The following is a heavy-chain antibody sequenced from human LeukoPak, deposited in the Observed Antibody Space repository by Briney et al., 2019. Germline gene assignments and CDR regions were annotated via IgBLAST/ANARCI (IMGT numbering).Heavy chain of an antibody. Sequence: SVKVSCKASGGTFSSYAISWVRQAPGQGLEWMGGIIPIFGTANYAQKFQGRVTITADKSTSTAYMELRSLRSDDTAVYYCARRFSIVGATTFDYWGQGILVTVSS. V-gene: IGHV1-69*06. CDR1: GGTFSSYA. CDR3: ARRFSIVGATTFDY. D-gene: IGHD1-26*01. J-gene: IGHJ4*02. CDR2: IIPIFGTA.